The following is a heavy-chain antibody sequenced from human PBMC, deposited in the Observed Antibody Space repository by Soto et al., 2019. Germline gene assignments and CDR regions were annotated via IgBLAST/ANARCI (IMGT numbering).Heavy chain of an antibody. Sequence: QVQLQESGPGLVKTSETLSLTCTVSGGSVSSGPYHWNWVRQPPGKGLEWIGHISYSGTANYNPSLRCRVIMATDTSMNPCSLRLTSVTAADTALYYCMRSHGAYWGQGALVTVSP. D-gene: IGHD2-8*01. J-gene: IGHJ4*02. CDR3: MRSHGAY. CDR2: ISYSGTA. CDR1: GGSVSSGPYH. V-gene: IGHV4-61*01.